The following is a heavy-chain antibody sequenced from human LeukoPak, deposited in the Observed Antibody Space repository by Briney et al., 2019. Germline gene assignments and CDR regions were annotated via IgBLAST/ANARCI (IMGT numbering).Heavy chain of an antibody. CDR1: GGTFSSYA. Sequence: SVKVSCKSSGGTFSSYAISWVRQAPGQGLEWMGRIIPIFGIANYAQKFQGRVTITADKSTSTAYMELSSLRSEDTAVYYCAREGPGGWFGELNWFDPWGQGTLVTVSS. V-gene: IGHV1-69*04. CDR2: IIPIFGIA. CDR3: AREGPGGWFGELNWFDP. D-gene: IGHD3-10*01. J-gene: IGHJ5*02.